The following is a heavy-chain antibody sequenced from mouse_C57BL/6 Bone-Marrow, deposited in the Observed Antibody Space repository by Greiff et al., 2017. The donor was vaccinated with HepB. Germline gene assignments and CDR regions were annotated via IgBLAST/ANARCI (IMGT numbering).Heavy chain of an antibody. CDR1: GYTFTDYY. J-gene: IGHJ3*01. CDR2: IYPGSGNT. CDR3: ARGGYYGAWFAY. D-gene: IGHD1-1*01. V-gene: IGHV1-76*01. Sequence: VMLVESGAELVRPGASVKLSCKASGYTFTDYYINWVKQRPGQGLEWIARIYPGSGNTYYNEKFKGKATLTAEKSSSTAYMQLSSLTSEDSAVYFCARGGYYGAWFAYWGQGTLVTVSA.